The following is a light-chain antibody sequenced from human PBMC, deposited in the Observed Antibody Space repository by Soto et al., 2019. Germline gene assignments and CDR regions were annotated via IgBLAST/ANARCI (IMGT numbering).Light chain of an antibody. CDR1: QSVDSY. CDR2: DAS. Sequence: EIVLTQSPATLSLSPGDRATLSCRASQSVDSYSAWYQQKPGQAPRLLIFDASNRATVIPARFSGSGSGTAFTLTISSLEPEDFAIYYCQQRDNGLTFGGGTKV. J-gene: IGKJ4*01. V-gene: IGKV3-11*01. CDR3: QQRDNGLT.